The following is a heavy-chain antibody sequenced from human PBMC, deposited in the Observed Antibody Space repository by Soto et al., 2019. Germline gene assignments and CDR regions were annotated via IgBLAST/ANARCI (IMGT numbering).Heavy chain of an antibody. CDR2: IFYTGVT. CDR3: ERQTAASPRFFDY. CDR1: GGSVNSGSYY. D-gene: IGHD1-1*01. J-gene: IGHJ4*02. Sequence: SETLSLTCTVSGGSVNSGSYYWNWIRQPLGKALEWIGFIFYTGVTNYSPSLRSRVTISLDTSKNQFSLNLTSVTAADTAVYYSERQTAASPRFFDYWGQGVLVTVSS. V-gene: IGHV4-61*01.